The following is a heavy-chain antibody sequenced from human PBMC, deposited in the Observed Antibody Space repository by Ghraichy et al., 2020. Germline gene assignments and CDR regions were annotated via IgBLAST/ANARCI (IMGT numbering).Heavy chain of an antibody. Sequence: LTCAASGFTFSGSAMHWVRQASGKGLEWVGRIRSKANSYATAYAASVKGRFTISRDDSKNTAYLHINSLKTEDTAVYYCSRPAGKGITGTTAYYYYGLDVWGQGTTVTVSS. J-gene: IGHJ6*02. D-gene: IGHD1-20*01. CDR2: IRSKANSYAT. CDR1: GFTFSGSA. CDR3: SRPAGKGITGTTAYYYYGLDV. V-gene: IGHV3-73*01.